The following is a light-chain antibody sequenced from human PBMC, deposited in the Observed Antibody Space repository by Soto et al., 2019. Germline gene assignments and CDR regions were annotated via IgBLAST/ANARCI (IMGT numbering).Light chain of an antibody. Sequence: DIMLTQSPSSLSASVGDRVTITCRASQSISTYLNWYQQKPGTAPKLLIYASYTLQSGVPSRFSGRGSGSDFTLTISSLQPEDFATYYCQHYNSYSEAFGQGTKVDIK. V-gene: IGKV1-39*01. CDR2: ASY. CDR1: QSISTY. J-gene: IGKJ1*01. CDR3: QHYNSYSEA.